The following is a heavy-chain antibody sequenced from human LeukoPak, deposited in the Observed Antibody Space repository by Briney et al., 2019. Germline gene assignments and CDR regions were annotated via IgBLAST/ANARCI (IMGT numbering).Heavy chain of an antibody. V-gene: IGHV4-31*03. CDR3: ARAYIYYGMDV. Sequence: PSETLSLTCTVSGGSISSGGYPWSWIRQHPGKGLEWIGYIYYSGSTYYNPSLKSRVTISVDTSKNQFSLKLSSVTAADTAVYYCARAYIYYGMDVWGQGTTVTVSS. D-gene: IGHD1-1*01. CDR2: IYYSGST. CDR1: GGSISSGGYP. J-gene: IGHJ6*02.